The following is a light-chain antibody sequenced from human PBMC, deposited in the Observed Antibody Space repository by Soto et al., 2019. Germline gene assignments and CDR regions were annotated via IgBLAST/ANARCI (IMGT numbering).Light chain of an antibody. J-gene: IGKJ1*01. V-gene: IGKV1-5*01. CDR1: QSISSW. CDR2: DAS. CDR3: QQYNCYPT. Sequence: DIQMTQSPSTLSASVGERVTITCRASQSISSWLAWYQQKPGKAPKLLIYDASSLEGGVPSRFSGSGSGTDFPLTISILQPDGFETYYDQQYNCYPTFGQGTKVEIK.